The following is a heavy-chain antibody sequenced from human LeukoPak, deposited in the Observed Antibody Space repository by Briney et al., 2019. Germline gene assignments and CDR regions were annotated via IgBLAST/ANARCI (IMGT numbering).Heavy chain of an antibody. V-gene: IGHV3-74*01. Sequence: GGSLRLSCAASGFVFSNNWMYWVRQAPGRGLVWVSRINSDGSSIAYADFVRGRFTISRDNAKNTLFLQMNSLTVEDTAMYYCGRDLSWGSTDYWGQGTLVTVSP. CDR2: INSDGSSI. J-gene: IGHJ4*02. D-gene: IGHD6-13*01. CDR1: GFVFSNNW. CDR3: GRDLSWGSTDY.